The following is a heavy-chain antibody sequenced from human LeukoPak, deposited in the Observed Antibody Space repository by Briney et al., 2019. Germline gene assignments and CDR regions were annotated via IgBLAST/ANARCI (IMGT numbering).Heavy chain of an antibody. Sequence: PSETLSLTCTVSGGSISSYYWSWIRQPPGKGLEWIGSIDYSGSTNYNPSLKSRVTISVDTSKNQLSLKLSSVTAADTAVYYCASADYDILTGYLNWFDPWGQGTLVTVSS. CDR1: GGSISSYY. CDR2: IDYSGST. CDR3: ASADYDILTGYLNWFDP. D-gene: IGHD3-9*01. J-gene: IGHJ5*02. V-gene: IGHV4-59*01.